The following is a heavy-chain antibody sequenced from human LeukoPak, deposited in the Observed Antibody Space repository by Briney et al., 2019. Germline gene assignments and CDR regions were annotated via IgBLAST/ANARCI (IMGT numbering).Heavy chain of an antibody. J-gene: IGHJ6*03. CDR2: IHYSGST. CDR3: AGTYTYYYYYYMDV. D-gene: IGHD2-2*02. V-gene: IGHV4-59*01. Sequence: SETLSLTCTVSGGSISSYYWSWIRQPPGKGLEWIGYIHYSGSTNYSPSLKSRVTISVDTSKNQFSLKLSSVTAADTAVYYCAGTYTYYYYYYMDVWGKGTTVTISS. CDR1: GGSISSYY.